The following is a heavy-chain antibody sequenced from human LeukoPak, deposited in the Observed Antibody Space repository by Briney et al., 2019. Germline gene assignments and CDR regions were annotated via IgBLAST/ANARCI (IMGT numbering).Heavy chain of an antibody. Sequence: SETLSLTCTVSGGSISSGGFYWSWLRQPAGKGLEWIGRIYASGITSYNPSLKSRVTLSVDTSKNQFSLNLSSVTAADTAVYYCARSARDGYNNYFDYWGQGTLVTVSS. CDR3: ARSARDGYNNYFDY. CDR1: GGSISSGGFY. J-gene: IGHJ4*02. D-gene: IGHD5-24*01. V-gene: IGHV4-61*02. CDR2: IYASGIT.